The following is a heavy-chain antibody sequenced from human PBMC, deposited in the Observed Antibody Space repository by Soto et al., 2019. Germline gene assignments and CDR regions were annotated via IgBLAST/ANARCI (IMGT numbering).Heavy chain of an antibody. Sequence: GGSLRLSCAASGFTFSGSAMHWVRQASGKGLEWVGRIRSKANSYATAYAASVKGRFTISRDDSKNTAYLQMNSLKTEDTAVYYCTRHAGTYSSGWYPGMDVWGQGTTVTVSS. CDR2: IRSKANSYAT. CDR3: TRHAGTYSSGWYPGMDV. D-gene: IGHD6-19*01. V-gene: IGHV3-73*01. CDR1: GFTFSGSA. J-gene: IGHJ6*02.